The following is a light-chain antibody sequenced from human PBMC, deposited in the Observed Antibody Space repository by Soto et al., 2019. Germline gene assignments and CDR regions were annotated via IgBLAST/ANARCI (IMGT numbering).Light chain of an antibody. V-gene: IGKV3-20*01. Sequence: EIVLTQSPGTLSLSPGERATLSCRASQSVSSSYLAWYQQKPGQAPRLLIYDASSRATGIPDRFSGSGSGTDFALTISRLEPEDFAVYYCQKYGSSPMTFGQGTKVEI. CDR3: QKYGSSPMT. CDR2: DAS. J-gene: IGKJ1*01. CDR1: QSVSSSY.